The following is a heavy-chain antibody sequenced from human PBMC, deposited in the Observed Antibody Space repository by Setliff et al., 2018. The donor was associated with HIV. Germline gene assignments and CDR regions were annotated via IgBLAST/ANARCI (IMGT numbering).Heavy chain of an antibody. CDR3: ARDQEYVIVVAASMNMPGYLHYYYMDV. CDR2: INSDGSST. J-gene: IGHJ6*03. V-gene: IGHV3-74*01. Sequence: GGSLRLSCAASGFTFTNYWMHWFRQAPGMGLVWVSRINSDGSSTTYADSVQGRFTISRDNADNSLYLDMNSLRAEDTGVYYCARDQEYVIVVAASMNMPGYLHYYYMDVWGRGSTVTVSS. CDR1: GFTFTNYW. D-gene: IGHD2-2*01.